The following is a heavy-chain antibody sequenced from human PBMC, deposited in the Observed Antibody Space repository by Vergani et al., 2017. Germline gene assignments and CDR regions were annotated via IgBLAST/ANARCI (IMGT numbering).Heavy chain of an antibody. CDR1: GYTFTGYY. D-gene: IGHD1-1*01. CDR2: INPSGGST. V-gene: IGHV1-46*03. Sequence: QVQLVQSGAEVKKPGASVKVSCKASGYTFTGYYMHWVRQAPGQGLEWMGWINPSGGSTSYAQKFQGRVTMTRDTSTSTVYMELSSLRSEDTAVYYCARDREAGTRYFDYWGQGTLVTVSS. J-gene: IGHJ4*02. CDR3: ARDREAGTRYFDY.